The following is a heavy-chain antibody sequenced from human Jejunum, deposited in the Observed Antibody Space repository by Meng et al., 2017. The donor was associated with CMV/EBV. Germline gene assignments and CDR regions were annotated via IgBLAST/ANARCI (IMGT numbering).Heavy chain of an antibody. CDR3: ASPYNSTSAEYFRQ. CDR2: LYCGGFT. D-gene: IGHD2/OR15-2a*01. J-gene: IGHJ1*01. V-gene: IGHV3-53*01. Sequence: AAGFGVSSTYMTWVRQVPGEGLEWVSILYCGGFTYYADSVKGRFTISRDNSKNTVFLQMNSLRAEDTAIYYCASPYNSTSAEYFRQWGQGTLVTVSS. CDR1: GFGVSSTY.